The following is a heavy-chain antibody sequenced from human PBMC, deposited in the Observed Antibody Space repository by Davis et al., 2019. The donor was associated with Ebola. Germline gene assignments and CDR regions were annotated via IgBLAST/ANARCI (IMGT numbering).Heavy chain of an antibody. J-gene: IGHJ4*02. Sequence: PGGSLRLSCKGSGYSFTSYWISWVRQMPGKGLEWMGRIDPSDSYTNYSPSFQGHVTISADKSISTAYLQWSSLKASDTAMYYCARHARAVAGLFDYWGQGTLVTVSS. V-gene: IGHV5-10-1*01. CDR1: GYSFTSYW. D-gene: IGHD6-19*01. CDR2: IDPSDSYT. CDR3: ARHARAVAGLFDY.